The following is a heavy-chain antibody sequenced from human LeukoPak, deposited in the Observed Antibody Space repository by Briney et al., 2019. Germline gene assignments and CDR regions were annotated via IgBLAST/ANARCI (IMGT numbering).Heavy chain of an antibody. Sequence: PSETLSLTCTVSGGSISSYYWSWIRQPPGKGLEWIGYIYYSGSTNYSPSLKSRVTISVDTSKNQFSLKLSSVTAADTAVYYCARQRGLSSSWYPLDYWGQGTLVTVSS. D-gene: IGHD6-13*01. V-gene: IGHV4-59*01. J-gene: IGHJ4*02. CDR3: ARQRGLSSSWYPLDY. CDR1: GGSISSYY. CDR2: IYYSGST.